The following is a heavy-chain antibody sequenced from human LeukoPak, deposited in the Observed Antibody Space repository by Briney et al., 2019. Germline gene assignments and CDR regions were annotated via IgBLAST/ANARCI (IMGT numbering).Heavy chain of an antibody. D-gene: IGHD3-22*01. CDR1: GFTFSSYA. J-gene: IGHJ3*02. CDR3: AKGPLGANYYDSSGYLPAFDI. Sequence: PEGSLRLSCAASGFTFSSYAMSWVRQAPGKGLEWVSAISGSGGSTYYADSVKGRFTISRDNSKNTLYLQMNSLRAEDTAVYYCAKGPLGANYYDSSGYLPAFDIWGQGTMVTVSS. CDR2: ISGSGGST. V-gene: IGHV3-23*01.